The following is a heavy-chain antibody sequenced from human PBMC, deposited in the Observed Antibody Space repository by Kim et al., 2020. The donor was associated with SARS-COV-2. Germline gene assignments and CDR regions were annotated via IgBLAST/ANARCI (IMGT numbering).Heavy chain of an antibody. V-gene: IGHV3-48*03. CDR2: I. J-gene: IGHJ4*02. D-gene: IGHD4-4*01. CDR3: ARGPNYSPFDY. Sequence: IYYADPGRGRFTISRDNDKNSLDLQMNSLRAEDTAVYYCARGPNYSPFDYWGQGTLVTVSS.